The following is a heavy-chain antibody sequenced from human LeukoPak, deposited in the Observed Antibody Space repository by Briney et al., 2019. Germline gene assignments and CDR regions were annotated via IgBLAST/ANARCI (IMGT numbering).Heavy chain of an antibody. D-gene: IGHD3-3*01. CDR3: ARVMASNYDFWSGSVFDY. CDR2: MNPNSGNT. Sequence: GASVKVSCKASGYTFTSYDINWVRQATGQGLEWMGWMNPNSGNTGYAQKFQGRVTMTRNTSTSTAYMELSSLRSEDTAVYYCARVMASNYDFWSGSVFDYWGQGTLVIVSS. CDR1: GYTFTSYD. J-gene: IGHJ4*02. V-gene: IGHV1-8*01.